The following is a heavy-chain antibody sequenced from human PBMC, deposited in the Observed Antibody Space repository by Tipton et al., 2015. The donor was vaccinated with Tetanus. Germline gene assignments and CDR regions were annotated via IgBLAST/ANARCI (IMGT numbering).Heavy chain of an antibody. D-gene: IGHD3-22*01. V-gene: IGHV1-46*01. CDR3: ARSYDFYDSTGYTDDGMDV. CDR1: GYTFTNYY. CDR2: INPSVGTT. Sequence: QMQLVQSGAEVKKPGASVKVSCKASGYTFTNYYMHWVRQAPGQGLEWMGVINPSVGTTRYKQKFQGRVIMTRDTSTTTVYMELNSLRSEDTAVFYCARSYDFYDSTGYTDDGMDVWGQGTSVTVSS. J-gene: IGHJ6*02.